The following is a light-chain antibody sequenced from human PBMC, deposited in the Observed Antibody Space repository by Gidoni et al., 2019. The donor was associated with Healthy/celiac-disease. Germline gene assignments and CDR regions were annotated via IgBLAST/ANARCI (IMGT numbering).Light chain of an antibody. CDR2: AAS. CDR1: QGISNY. CDR3: QKYNSAPTWT. V-gene: IGKV1-27*01. Sequence: DIQMPQTPSSLSASVGDRVTITCLASQGISNYLAWYQQKPGKVPMLLIYAASTLQSGVPSRFCGSGSGTDVTLTISSLQPEDVATYYCQKYNSAPTWTFGQGTKVEIK. J-gene: IGKJ1*01.